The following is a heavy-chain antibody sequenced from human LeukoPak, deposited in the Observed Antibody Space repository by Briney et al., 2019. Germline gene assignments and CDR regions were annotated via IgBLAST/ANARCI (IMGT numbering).Heavy chain of an antibody. CDR3: ANGIPLRH. D-gene: IGHD1-26*01. J-gene: IGHJ4*02. CDR1: GFTFSIYW. CDR2: IKQDGSEQ. Sequence: GGSLRLSCAASGFTFSIYWMSWVRQAPGKGLEWVANIKQDGSEQYYVDSVKGRFTISRDNAKTSLYLQMNSLRPEDTALYYCANGIPLRHWGQGTLVTVSS. V-gene: IGHV3-7*03.